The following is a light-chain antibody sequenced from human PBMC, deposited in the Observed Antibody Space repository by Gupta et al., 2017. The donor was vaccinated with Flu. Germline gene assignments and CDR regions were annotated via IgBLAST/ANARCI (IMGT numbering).Light chain of an antibody. CDR1: SSDIGGYNY. CDR2: DVS. V-gene: IGLV2-11*01. Sequence: QSALTQPRSVSGSPGQSVAISCTGTSSDIGGYNYVSWYQQHPGKAPKVMIYDVSKRPSGVPDRFSGSKSGNTASLTXSXLQAEDXADYYCCSYAGTYTWMFGGGTKLTVL. CDR3: CSYAGTYTWM. J-gene: IGLJ3*02.